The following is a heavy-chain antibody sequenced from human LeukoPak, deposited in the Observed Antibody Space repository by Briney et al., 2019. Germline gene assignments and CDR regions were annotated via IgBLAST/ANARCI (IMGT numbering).Heavy chain of an antibody. Sequence: KASETLSLTCTVSGGAMSDNYWSWIRQPPGKGLEWIGYIHYNGSTENNPSLKNRVIISVDTSKNQFSLRLSSVTAADTAVYYCARGPLSYGSGSSYWYFDRWGRGTLVTVSS. CDR2: IHYNGST. V-gene: IGHV4-59*01. CDR3: ARGPLSYGSGSSYWYFDR. CDR1: GGAMSDNY. J-gene: IGHJ2*01. D-gene: IGHD3-10*01.